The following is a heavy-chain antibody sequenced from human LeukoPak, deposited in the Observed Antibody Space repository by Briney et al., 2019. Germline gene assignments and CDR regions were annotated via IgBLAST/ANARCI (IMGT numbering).Heavy chain of an antibody. CDR2: ISSSSSTI. V-gene: IGHV3-48*02. J-gene: IGHJ4*02. Sequence: GGSLRLSCAASGFTFSSYSMNWVRQAPGKGLEWVSYISSSSSTIYYADSVKGRFTISRDNAKNSPYLQMNSLRDEDTAVYYCARDALRDFYYDSSGHHFDYWGQGTLVTVSS. CDR1: GFTFSSYS. D-gene: IGHD3-22*01. CDR3: ARDALRDFYYDSSGHHFDY.